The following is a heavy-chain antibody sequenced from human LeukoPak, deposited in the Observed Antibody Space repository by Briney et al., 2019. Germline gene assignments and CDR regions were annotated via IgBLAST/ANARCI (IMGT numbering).Heavy chain of an antibody. Sequence: SCKASGYTFTSYGISWVRQAPGKGLEWVSAISGSGGSTYYADSVKGRFTFSRDNAKNTLYLQMHSLRAEDTAVYYCAREIFYGSGSPKIDSWGQGTLVTVSS. D-gene: IGHD3-10*01. CDR1: GYTFTSYG. CDR3: AREIFYGSGSPKIDS. V-gene: IGHV3-23*01. CDR2: ISGSGGST. J-gene: IGHJ4*02.